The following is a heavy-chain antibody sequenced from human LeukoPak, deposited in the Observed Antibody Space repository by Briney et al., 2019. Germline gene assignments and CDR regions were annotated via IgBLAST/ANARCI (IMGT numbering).Heavy chain of an antibody. CDR2: IIPILGIA. V-gene: IGHV1-69*04. J-gene: IGHJ4*02. CDR3: ARAYDSSGGGFDY. D-gene: IGHD3-22*01. CDR1: GGTFSSYA. Sequence: GASVKVSCKASGGTFSSYAISWVRQAPGQGLEWMGRIIPILGIANSAQKFQGRVTITADKSTSTAYMELSSLRSEDTAVYYCARAYDSSGGGFDYWGQGTLVTVSS.